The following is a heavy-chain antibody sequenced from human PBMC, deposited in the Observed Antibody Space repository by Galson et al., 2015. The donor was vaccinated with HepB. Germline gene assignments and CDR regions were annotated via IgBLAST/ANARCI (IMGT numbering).Heavy chain of an antibody. J-gene: IGHJ6*02. CDR3: ARERMGEYGDYGDYYYYGMDV. D-gene: IGHD4-17*01. CDR2: ISYDGSNK. Sequence: SLRLSCAASGFTFSSYAMHWVRQAPGKGLEWVAVISYDGSNKYYADSVKGRFTISRDNSKNTLYLQMNSLRAEDTAVYYCARERMGEYGDYGDYYYYGMDVWGQGTTVTVSS. CDR1: GFTFSSYA. V-gene: IGHV3-30*04.